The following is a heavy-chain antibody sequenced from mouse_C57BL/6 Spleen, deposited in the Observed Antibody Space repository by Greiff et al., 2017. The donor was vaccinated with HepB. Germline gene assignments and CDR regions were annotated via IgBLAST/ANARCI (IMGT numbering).Heavy chain of an antibody. J-gene: IGHJ1*03. V-gene: IGHV1-53*01. CDR3: AKSPYYYGSSYVWYFDV. D-gene: IGHD1-1*01. CDR1: GYTFTSYW. CDR2: INPSNGGT. Sequence: VQLQQPGTERVKPGASVKLSCKASGYTFTSYWMHWVKQRPGQGLEWIGNINPSNGGTNYNEKFKSKATMTVDKSSSTAYMQLSSLTSEDSAVYYCAKSPYYYGSSYVWYFDVWGTGTTVTVSS.